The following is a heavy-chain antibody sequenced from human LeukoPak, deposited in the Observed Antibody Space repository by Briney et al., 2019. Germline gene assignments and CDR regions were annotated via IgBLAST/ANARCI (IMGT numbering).Heavy chain of an antibody. Sequence: SEALSLTCTVSGGSIISSSYYWGWTRQPPGKGLGWLGSIHYSGSTYSSPSLKGRVTISVDKSKNHFYLKLSSVNAADTAVFYWSRRIYASGSNDYWGQGTLVTISS. D-gene: IGHD3-10*01. CDR1: GGSIISSSYY. V-gene: IGHV4-39*02. CDR3: SRRIYASGSNDY. J-gene: IGHJ4*02. CDR2: IHYSGST.